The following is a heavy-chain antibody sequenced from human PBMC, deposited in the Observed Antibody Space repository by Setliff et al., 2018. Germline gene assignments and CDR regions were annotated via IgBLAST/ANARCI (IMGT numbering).Heavy chain of an antibody. CDR2: INSDGSST. Sequence: PGGSLRLSCEVSGFTFDNHAMHWVRQVPGKGLVWVSRINSDGSSTGYADSVKGRFTISRDNAKNTLFLQMNSLRAEDTAVYYCARGPWKHSAYYYYYMDVWGKGTTVTVSS. CDR3: ARGPWKHSAYYYYYMDV. CDR1: GFTFDNHA. J-gene: IGHJ6*03. V-gene: IGHV3-74*01. D-gene: IGHD1-1*01.